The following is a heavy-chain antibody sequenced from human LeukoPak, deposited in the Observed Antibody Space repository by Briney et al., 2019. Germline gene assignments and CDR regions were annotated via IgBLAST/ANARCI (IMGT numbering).Heavy chain of an antibody. CDR3: ARRLPVAGTDDAFDI. J-gene: IGHJ3*02. CDR1: GGSISSYY. Sequence: KSSETLSLTCTVSGGSISSYYWSWIRQPAGKGLEWIGRIYTSGSTNYNPSLKSRDTMSVDTSKNQFSLKLSSVTAADTAVYYCARRLPVAGTDDAFDIWGQGTMVTVSS. CDR2: IYTSGST. V-gene: IGHV4-4*07. D-gene: IGHD6-19*01.